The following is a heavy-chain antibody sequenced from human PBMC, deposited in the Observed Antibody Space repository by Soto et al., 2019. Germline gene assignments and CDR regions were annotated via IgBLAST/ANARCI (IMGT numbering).Heavy chain of an antibody. V-gene: IGHV3-21*01. CDR2: ISKSDYT. Sequence: GGSLRLSCTVSGFAFNNYGINWVRQAPGKGLEWVSSISKSDYTYYSDSVKGRFTISRDNAKNSVSLQMNTLRVEDTAVYYCAREYSIIIPTVSYFCGQRTLVTVSS. D-gene: IGHD1-26*01. CDR1: GFAFNNYG. J-gene: IGHJ1*01. CDR3: AREYSIIIPTVSYF.